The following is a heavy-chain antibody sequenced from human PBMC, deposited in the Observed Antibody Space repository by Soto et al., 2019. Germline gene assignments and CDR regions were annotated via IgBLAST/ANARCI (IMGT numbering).Heavy chain of an antibody. CDR2: ITTYNGNT. J-gene: IGHJ6*02. CDR3: ARALTGDGMDV. Sequence: QVQLVQSGVEVREPGASVKVSCKAVRYIFTNYGVSWVRQAPGQGLEWMGWITTYNGNTEYAQKFKGRVTMTTDASTSTAYMELGRLRSEDTAIYYCARALTGDGMDVWGQGTTVTVSS. D-gene: IGHD3-10*01. CDR1: RYIFTNYG. V-gene: IGHV1-18*01.